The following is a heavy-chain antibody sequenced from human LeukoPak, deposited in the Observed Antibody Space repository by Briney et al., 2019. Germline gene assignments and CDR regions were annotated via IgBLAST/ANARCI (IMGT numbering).Heavy chain of an antibody. Sequence: PGRSLRLSCAASGFTFDDYAMHWVRQAPGKGLEWVSGISWNSGSIGYADSVKGRFTISRDNAKNSLYLQMNSLRAEDTALYYCAKDRSGVKLTVVTPVDFDYWGQGTLVTVSS. CDR3: AKDRSGVKLTVVTPVDFDY. D-gene: IGHD4-23*01. V-gene: IGHV3-9*01. CDR2: ISWNSGSI. CDR1: GFTFDDYA. J-gene: IGHJ4*02.